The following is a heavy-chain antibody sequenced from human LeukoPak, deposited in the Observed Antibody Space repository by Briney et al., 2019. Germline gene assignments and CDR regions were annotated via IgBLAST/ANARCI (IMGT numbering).Heavy chain of an antibody. CDR1: GFTFSSYG. D-gene: IGHD3-10*01. CDR2: IRYDGSNK. CDR3: AKDGVLLWFGGGYYFDY. Sequence: GGSLRLSCAASGFTFSSYGMHWVRQAPGKGLEWVAFIRYDGSNKYYADSVRGRFTISRDNSKNTLYLQMNSLRAEDTAVYYCAKDGVLLWFGGGYYFDYWGQGTLVTVSS. J-gene: IGHJ4*02. V-gene: IGHV3-30*02.